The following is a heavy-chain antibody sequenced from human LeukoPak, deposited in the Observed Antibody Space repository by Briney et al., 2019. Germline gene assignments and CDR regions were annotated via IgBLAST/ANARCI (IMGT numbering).Heavy chain of an antibody. CDR3: ARAGTTVTSKPSFDY. CDR2: INHSGST. CDR1: GGSFSGYY. V-gene: IGHV4-34*01. J-gene: IGHJ4*02. D-gene: IGHD4-17*01. Sequence: SETLSLTCAVYGGSFSGYYWSWIRQPPGKGLEWIGEINHSGSTNYNPSLKSRVTISVDTSKNQFSLKLSSVTAADTAVYYCARAGTTVTSKPSFDYWGQGTLVSVSS.